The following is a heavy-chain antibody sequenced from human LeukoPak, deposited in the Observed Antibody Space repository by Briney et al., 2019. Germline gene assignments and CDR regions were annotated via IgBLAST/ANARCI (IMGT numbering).Heavy chain of an antibody. CDR2: ISSSSSYI. CDR1: GFTFSSYS. Sequence: GGSLRLSCAASGFTFSSYSMNWVRQAPGKGLEWVSSISSSSSYIYYADSVKGRFTISRDNAKNSLYLQMNSLRAEDTAVYYCARELYYYDSSDYYYVFDYWGQGTLVTVSS. V-gene: IGHV3-21*04. J-gene: IGHJ4*02. D-gene: IGHD3-22*01. CDR3: ARELYYYDSSDYYYVFDY.